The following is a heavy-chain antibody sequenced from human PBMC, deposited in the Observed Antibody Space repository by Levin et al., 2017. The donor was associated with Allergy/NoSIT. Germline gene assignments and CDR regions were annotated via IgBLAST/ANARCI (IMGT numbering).Heavy chain of an antibody. CDR2: ISSSGTTI. D-gene: IGHD1-26*01. V-gene: IGHV3-11*01. J-gene: IGHJ3*02. Sequence: LSLTCGASGFTLSDYYMSWIRQAPGKGLEWVSYISSSGTTIYYADSVKGRFTISRDNAKNSLYLQMNSLRAEDTAVYYCARASNWDPDAFDIWGQGTMVTVSS. CDR3: ARASNWDPDAFDI. CDR1: GFTLSDYY.